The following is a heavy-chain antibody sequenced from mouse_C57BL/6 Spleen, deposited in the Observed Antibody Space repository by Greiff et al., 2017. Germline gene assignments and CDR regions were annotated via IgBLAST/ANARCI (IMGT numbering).Heavy chain of an antibody. CDR2: IYPSDSET. V-gene: IGHV1-61*01. D-gene: IGHD1-1*01. CDR1: GYTFTSYW. J-gene: IGHJ2*01. CDR3: ASSDYYGSSLFDY. Sequence: QVQLQQPGAELVRPGSSVKLSCTASGYTFTSYWMDWVQQRPGQGLEWIGNIYPSDSETHYTQKFKDKVTLPVDNSSSTAYMQLISLTSEDSAVYYGASSDYYGSSLFDYWGQGTTLTVSS.